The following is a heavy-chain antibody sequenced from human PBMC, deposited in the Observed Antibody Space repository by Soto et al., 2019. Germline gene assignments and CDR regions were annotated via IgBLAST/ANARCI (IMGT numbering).Heavy chain of an antibody. CDR2: INHSGST. V-gene: IGHV4-34*01. Sequence: QVQLQQWGAGLLKPSETLSLTCAVYGGSFSGYYWSWIRQPPGKGLEWIGEINHSGSTNYNPSLKSRVTISVDTSKNQFSLKLSSVTAADTAVYYCARVRGDYDSSGYYCISYYYGMDVWGQGTTVTVSS. CDR3: ARVRGDYDSSGYYCISYYYGMDV. J-gene: IGHJ6*02. D-gene: IGHD3-22*01. CDR1: GGSFSGYY.